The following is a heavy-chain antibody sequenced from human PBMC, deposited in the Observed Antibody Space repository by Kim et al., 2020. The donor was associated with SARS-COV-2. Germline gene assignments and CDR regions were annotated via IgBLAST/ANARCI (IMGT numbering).Heavy chain of an antibody. Sequence: SETLSLTCAVYGESFSGFQWTWIRQPPGKGLEWIGPISHSGSINHNPSLKSRVIIAADTSKNQFSLKLTSVTAADPGYYYCASVRAGVVPSPVLGLGPYYAYSFLDVWGRGTPVIVSS. V-gene: IGHV4-34*01. CDR2: ISHSGSI. CDR3: ASVRAGVVPSPVLGLGPYYAYSFLDV. J-gene: IGHJ6*02. CDR1: GESFSGFQ. D-gene: IGHD3-3*01.